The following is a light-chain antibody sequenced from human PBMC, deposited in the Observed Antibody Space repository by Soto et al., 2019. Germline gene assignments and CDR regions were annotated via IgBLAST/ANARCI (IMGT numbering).Light chain of an antibody. V-gene: IGKV1-5*01. CDR2: DAS. CDR1: QRFSTW. J-gene: IGKJ1*01. Sequence: DIQMTQSPSTLSASVGDRVTITCRASQRFSTWLAWYQQKPGKAPRLLIYDASSLEGGVPSRFSGSGSGTQFTLAISSLQADDFASYYCQQYESYPWTFGQGTKVEIK. CDR3: QQYESYPWT.